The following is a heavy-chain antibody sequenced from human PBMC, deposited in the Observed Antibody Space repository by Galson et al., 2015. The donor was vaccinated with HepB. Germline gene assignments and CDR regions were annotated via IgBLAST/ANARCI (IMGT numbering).Heavy chain of an antibody. J-gene: IGHJ3*02. CDR3: AKDVPGYCSSTSCLAEADAFDI. CDR2: ISGSGGST. D-gene: IGHD2-2*03. V-gene: IGHV3-23*01. CDR1: GFTFSSYA. Sequence: SLRLSCAASGFTFSSYAMSWVRQAPGKGLEWVSAISGSGGSTYYADSVKGRFTISRDNSKNTLYLQMNSLRAEDTAVYYCAKDVPGYCSSTSCLAEADAFDIWGQGTMVTVSS.